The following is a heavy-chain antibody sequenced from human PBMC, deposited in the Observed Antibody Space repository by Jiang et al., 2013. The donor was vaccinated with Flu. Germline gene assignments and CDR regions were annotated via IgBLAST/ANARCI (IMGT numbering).Heavy chain of an antibody. CDR3: ARGADYNNRLSYGMDL. V-gene: IGHV1-69*06. CDR1: GGTFRNFA. CDR2: IIPIFGTT. Sequence: EVKKPGSSVKVSCKASGGTFRNFAINWVRQAPGQGLEWMGGIIPIFGTTTYAQRFQGRVTITADKSANTGYMELSSLRSEDTAVYYCARGADYNNRLSYGMDLWGQGTTVTVSS. D-gene: IGHD4-11*01. J-gene: IGHJ6*02.